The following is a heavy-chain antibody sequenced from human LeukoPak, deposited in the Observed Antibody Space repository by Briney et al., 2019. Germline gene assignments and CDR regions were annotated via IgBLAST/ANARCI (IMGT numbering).Heavy chain of an antibody. CDR3: ARKDPPSSSYDY. D-gene: IGHD6-13*01. CDR2: VYYSGST. Sequence: PSQTLSLTCTVSSGSISSGDYYWSWIRQHPEKGLEWIGYVYYSGSTYHNPSLKSRLTISVDTSKNQFSLKLNSVTAADTAVYYCARKDPPSSSYDYWGQGTLVTVSS. J-gene: IGHJ4*02. V-gene: IGHV4-31*03. CDR1: SGSISSGDYY.